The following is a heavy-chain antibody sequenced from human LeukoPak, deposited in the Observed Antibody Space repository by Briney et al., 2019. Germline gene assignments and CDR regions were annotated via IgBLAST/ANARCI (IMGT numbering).Heavy chain of an antibody. D-gene: IGHD5-24*01. Sequence: GGSLRLSCAASGFIFSGFGMHWVRQAPGKGLEWVAVIWYDGSNKYYADSVKGRFTISRDNSKNTLYLQMNSLRAEDTAVFYCARGNFRRDGYNFDYWGQGTLVTVSS. V-gene: IGHV3-33*01. CDR1: GFIFSGFG. CDR2: IWYDGSNK. CDR3: ARGNFRRDGYNFDY. J-gene: IGHJ4*02.